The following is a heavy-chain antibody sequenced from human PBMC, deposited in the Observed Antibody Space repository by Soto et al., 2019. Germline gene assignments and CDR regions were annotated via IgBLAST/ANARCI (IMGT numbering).Heavy chain of an antibody. CDR3: AREVATSFFFDF. Sequence: GGSLRLSCAASGFTFSTYAIQWVRQAPGKGLEWVAIMSYDGNNEYYSDSVKGRFTISRDNSKDTLYLQMNSLRPEDTAIYYCAREVATSFFFDFWGQGTLVTVSS. V-gene: IGHV3-30-3*01. CDR2: MSYDGNNE. CDR1: GFTFSTYA. D-gene: IGHD2-15*01. J-gene: IGHJ4*02.